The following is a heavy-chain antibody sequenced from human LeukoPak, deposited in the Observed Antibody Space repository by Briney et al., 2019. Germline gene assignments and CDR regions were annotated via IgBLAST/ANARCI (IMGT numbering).Heavy chain of an antibody. V-gene: IGHV1-46*01. CDR1: GYTFMSYY. D-gene: IGHD6-19*01. J-gene: IGHJ4*02. CDR2: INPSRGST. CDR3: AREGGSGWSAVDY. Sequence: ASVKVSCRASGYTFMSYYMHWVRQAPGQGLEWMGTINPSRGSTTYAQRFQDRVTLTRDTSTSTVYMELSSLRSEDTAVYYCAREGGSGWSAVDYWGQGTLVTVSS.